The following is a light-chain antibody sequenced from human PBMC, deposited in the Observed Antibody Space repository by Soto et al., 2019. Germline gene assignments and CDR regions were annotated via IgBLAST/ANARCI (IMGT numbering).Light chain of an antibody. CDR3: QSYDSSLSYWV. CDR2: GNT. Sequence: QSVLTQPPSVSGAPGQRVTISCTGSSSNIGAGYDVHWYQQLPGTAPKLLVSGNTNRPSGVPDRFSCSKSGTSASLAITGLQAEDEADYYGQSYDSSLSYWVFGGGTKLTVL. V-gene: IGLV1-40*01. CDR1: SSNIGAGYD. J-gene: IGLJ3*02.